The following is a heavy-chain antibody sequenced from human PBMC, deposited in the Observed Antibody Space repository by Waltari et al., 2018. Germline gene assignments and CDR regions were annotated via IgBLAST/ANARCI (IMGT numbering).Heavy chain of an antibody. V-gene: IGHV3-73*01. CDR2: IRRKENSYAK. Sequence: EVQLVESGGGLVQPGGSLKLACAASGFPLRGLAVLWVRQASGKGREWVGRIRRKENSYAKAYAESVKGRFTVARDDSENTAYLQMNSMKTEDTAVYYCTRETISGSYEENWGQGTLVTVSS. D-gene: IGHD1-26*01. CDR1: GFPLRGLA. J-gene: IGHJ1*01. CDR3: TRETISGSYEEN.